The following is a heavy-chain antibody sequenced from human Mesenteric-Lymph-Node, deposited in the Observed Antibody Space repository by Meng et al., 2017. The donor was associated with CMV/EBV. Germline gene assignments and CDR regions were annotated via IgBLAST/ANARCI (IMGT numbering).Heavy chain of an antibody. V-gene: IGHV3-30*02. CDR2: IRYDGSNK. CDR3: ATTPSSTSLGY. J-gene: IGHJ4*02. Sequence: GESLKISCAASGFTFSSYGMHWVRQAPGQGLEWVAFIRYDGSNKYYADSVKGRFTISRDNSKNTLYLQINSLRAEDTAVYYCATTPSSTSLGYWGQGTLVTVSS. D-gene: IGHD2-2*01. CDR1: GFTFSSYG.